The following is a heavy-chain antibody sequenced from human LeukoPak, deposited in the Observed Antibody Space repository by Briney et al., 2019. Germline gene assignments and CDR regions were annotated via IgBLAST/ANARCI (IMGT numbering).Heavy chain of an antibody. J-gene: IGHJ5*02. CDR1: GYTFTSYG. Sequence: ASVKVSCKASGYTFTSYGISWVRQAPGQGLEWMGWISAYNGNTNYAQKLQGRVTMTTGTSTSTAYMELRSLRSDDTAVYYCARDLYDFWSGYYSTNNWFDPWGQGTLVTVSS. CDR3: ARDLYDFWSGYYSTNNWFDP. D-gene: IGHD3-3*01. V-gene: IGHV1-18*01. CDR2: ISAYNGNT.